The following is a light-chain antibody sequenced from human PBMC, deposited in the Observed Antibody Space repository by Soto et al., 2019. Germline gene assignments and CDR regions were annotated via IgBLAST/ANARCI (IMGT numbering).Light chain of an antibody. CDR1: SSNIGAGYD. V-gene: IGLV1-40*01. CDR3: QSFDTSRSGFVV. J-gene: IGLJ2*01. Sequence: QSVLTQPPSMSGAPGQRVTISCTGSSSNIGAGYDVHWYQQHPGTAPKLLIFDNNNRPSGVPDRFSGSKSHTSASLALTGLQAEDEADYYCQSFDTSRSGFVVFGGGTKVTVL. CDR2: DNN.